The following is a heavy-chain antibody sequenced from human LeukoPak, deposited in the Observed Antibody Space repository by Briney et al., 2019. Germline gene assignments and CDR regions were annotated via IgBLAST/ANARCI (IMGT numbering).Heavy chain of an antibody. D-gene: IGHD3-10*01. Sequence: ASVKVSCKASGYTFTSYYMHWERQAPGQGLEWMGIINPSGGSTSYAQKFQGRVTMTRDTSTSTVYMELSSLRSEDTAVYYCARSDNMERTRTLWFGESFNWFDPWGQGTLVTVSS. CDR2: INPSGGST. J-gene: IGHJ5*02. CDR1: GYTFTSYY. V-gene: IGHV1-46*01. CDR3: ARSDNMERTRTLWFGESFNWFDP.